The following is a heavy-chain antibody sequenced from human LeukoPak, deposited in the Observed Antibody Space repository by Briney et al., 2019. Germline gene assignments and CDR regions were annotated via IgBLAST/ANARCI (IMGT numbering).Heavy chain of an antibody. CDR1: GFTVSSNY. Sequence: GGSLRLSCAASGFTVSSNYMSWVRQAPGKGLEWVSVIYSGGNTYYADSVKGRFTISRDNSKNTLYLQMNSLRAEDTAVYYCARRNGYNYYFAYWGQGTLVTVSS. D-gene: IGHD5-24*01. CDR2: IYSGGNT. J-gene: IGHJ4*02. CDR3: ARRNGYNYYFAY. V-gene: IGHV3-53*01.